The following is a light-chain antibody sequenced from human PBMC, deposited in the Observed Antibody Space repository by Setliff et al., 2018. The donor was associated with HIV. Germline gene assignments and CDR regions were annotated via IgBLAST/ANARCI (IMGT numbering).Light chain of an antibody. CDR2: DVK. V-gene: IGLV2-23*02. Sequence: QSALTQPASVSGSPGQSITLSCTGTSSDVGGYNYVSWYQQHPDKAPKLMIYDVKNRPSGVSDRFSGSKSGNTASLTIPGLQAEDEADYYCCSYAGSGPVFGAGTKVTV. CDR1: SSDVGGYNY. CDR3: CSYAGSGPV. J-gene: IGLJ1*01.